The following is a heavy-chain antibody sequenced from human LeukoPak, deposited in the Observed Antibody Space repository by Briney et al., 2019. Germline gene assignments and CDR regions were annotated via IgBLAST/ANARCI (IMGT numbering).Heavy chain of an antibody. CDR3: ARGAPLLWFGELKPNPDY. J-gene: IGHJ4*02. CDR2: INTNTGNP. V-gene: IGHV7-4-1*02. CDR1: GYTFTSYA. D-gene: IGHD3-10*01. Sequence: ASVKVSCKASGYTFTSYAMNWVRQAPGQGLEWMGWINTNTGNPTYAQGFTGRFVFSLDTSVSTAYLQISSLKAEDTAVYYCARGAPLLWFGELKPNPDYWGQGTLVTVSS.